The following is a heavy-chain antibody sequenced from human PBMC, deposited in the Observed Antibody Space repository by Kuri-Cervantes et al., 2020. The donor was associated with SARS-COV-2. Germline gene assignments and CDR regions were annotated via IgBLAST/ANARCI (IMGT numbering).Heavy chain of an antibody. Sequence: GESLKISCAASGITFSSYSMNWVRQAPGKGLEMGSSISSSSNYIYYADSGKGRFTIARDNAKNSLDLQMNSLRAEDTAVYYCARVYSGSYYNWFDPWGQGTLVTVSS. CDR3: ARVYSGSYYNWFDP. D-gene: IGHD1-26*01. V-gene: IGHV3-21*01. J-gene: IGHJ5*02. CDR1: GITFSSYS. CDR2: ISSSSNYI.